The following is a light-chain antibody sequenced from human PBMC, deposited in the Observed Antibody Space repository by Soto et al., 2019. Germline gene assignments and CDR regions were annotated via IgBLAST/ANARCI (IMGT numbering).Light chain of an antibody. V-gene: IGLV1-44*01. J-gene: IGLJ1*01. CDR3: ESWDDRLKGYV. CDR2: SNH. Sequence: QLVLTQPPSASGTPGQRVTISCSGSSSNIGSNPVNWYQQLPGTAPKLLIYSNHQRPSGVPDRFSGSKSGTSGSLTISGLQSEDEADYYCESWDDRLKGYVFGPGTKLTVL. CDR1: SSNIGSNP.